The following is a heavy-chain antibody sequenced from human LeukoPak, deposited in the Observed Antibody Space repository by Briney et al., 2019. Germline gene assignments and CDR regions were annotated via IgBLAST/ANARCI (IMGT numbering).Heavy chain of an antibody. CDR2: ISYDGSNK. CDR3: AKGPGPTRQNWFDP. CDR1: GFTFSSYG. Sequence: GGSLRLSCAASGFTFSSYGMHWVRQAPGKGLEWVAVISYDGSNKYYADSVKGRFTISRDNSKSTLYLQMNSLRAEDTAVYYCAKGPGPTRQNWFDPWGQGTLVTVSS. V-gene: IGHV3-30*18. D-gene: IGHD2-8*02. J-gene: IGHJ5*02.